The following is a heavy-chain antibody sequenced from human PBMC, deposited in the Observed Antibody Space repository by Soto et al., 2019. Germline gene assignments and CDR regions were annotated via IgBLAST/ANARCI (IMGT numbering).Heavy chain of an antibody. CDR1: GGSISSSNW. CDR2: IYHSGST. J-gene: IGHJ4*02. D-gene: IGHD4-17*01. CDR3: ARYGDYPTYYFDY. Sequence: QVQLQESGPGLVKPSGTLSLTCAVSGGSISSSNWWSWVRQPPGKGLEWIGEIYHSGSTNYNPSLKSRVTISVAKSQNPFSLKLSSVTAADTAVYYCARYGDYPTYYFDYWGQGTLVTVSS. V-gene: IGHV4-4*02.